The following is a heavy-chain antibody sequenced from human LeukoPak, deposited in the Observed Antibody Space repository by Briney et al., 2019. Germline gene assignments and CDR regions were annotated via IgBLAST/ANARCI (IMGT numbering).Heavy chain of an antibody. CDR3: VRAGYGLDY. Sequence: PGGSLRLSCAASGFTFSSYDMHWVRQAPGKGLEWVSAIGTDGDTYYRASVKGRFTISRENARKSLHLQMTSLTVGDTAVYYCVRAGYGLDYWGQGILVTVSS. CDR2: IGTDGDT. CDR1: GFTFSSYD. D-gene: IGHD5-18*01. J-gene: IGHJ4*02. V-gene: IGHV3-13*04.